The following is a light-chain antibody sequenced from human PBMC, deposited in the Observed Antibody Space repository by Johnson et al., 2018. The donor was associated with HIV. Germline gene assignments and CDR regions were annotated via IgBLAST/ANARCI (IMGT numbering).Light chain of an antibody. CDR3: GAWDNSLSGTSYV. V-gene: IGLV1-51*02. Sequence: QSVLTQPPSVSAAPGQKVTISCSGSSSNIGNNYVSWYQQLPGTAPKLLIYENNKRPSGIPDRFSGSKSGTSATLGITGLQPGDEADYYCGAWDNSLSGTSYVFGTGTKVTVL. CDR2: ENN. J-gene: IGLJ1*01. CDR1: SSNIGNNY.